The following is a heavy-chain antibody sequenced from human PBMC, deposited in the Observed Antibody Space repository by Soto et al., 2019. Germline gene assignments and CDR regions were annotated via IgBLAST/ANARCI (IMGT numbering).Heavy chain of an antibody. D-gene: IGHD6-6*01. V-gene: IGHV3-74*01. CDR2: INSDGSST. J-gene: IGHJ6*03. CDR3: ARGTYSSSSVYYYYYMDV. Sequence: GGSLRLSCAASGFTFSSYWMHWVRQAPGKGLVWVSRINSDGSSTSYADSVKGRFTISRDNAKNTLYLQMNSLRAEDTAVYYCARGTYSSSSVYYYYYMDVWGKGTTVTVSS. CDR1: GFTFSSYW.